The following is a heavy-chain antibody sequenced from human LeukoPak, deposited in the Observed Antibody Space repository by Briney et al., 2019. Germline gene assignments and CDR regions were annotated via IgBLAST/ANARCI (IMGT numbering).Heavy chain of an antibody. D-gene: IGHD3-22*01. V-gene: IGHV4-30-4*02. Sequence: SETLSLTCTVSGGSISSGDYYWSWIRQPPGKGLEWIGYIYYSGSTYYNPSLKSRVTISVDTSKNQFSLKLSSVTAADTAVYYCARDVGYYYDSSGYFPDAFDIWGQGTMVTVSS. CDR2: IYYSGST. CDR1: GGSISSGDYY. CDR3: ARDVGYYYDSSGYFPDAFDI. J-gene: IGHJ3*02.